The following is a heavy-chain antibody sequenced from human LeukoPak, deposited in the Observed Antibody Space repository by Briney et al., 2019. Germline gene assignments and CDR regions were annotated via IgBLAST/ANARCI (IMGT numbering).Heavy chain of an antibody. CDR1: GFTFSSYW. Sequence: GGSLRLSCAASGFTFSSYWMSWVRQAPGKGLEWVANIKQDGSEKYYVDSVKGRFTISRDNAKNSLYLQMNSLRAEDTAVYYCARGSPVETNYYFDYWGQGTLVTVS. D-gene: IGHD4/OR15-4a*01. V-gene: IGHV3-7*01. CDR3: ARGSPVETNYYFDY. J-gene: IGHJ4*02. CDR2: IKQDGSEK.